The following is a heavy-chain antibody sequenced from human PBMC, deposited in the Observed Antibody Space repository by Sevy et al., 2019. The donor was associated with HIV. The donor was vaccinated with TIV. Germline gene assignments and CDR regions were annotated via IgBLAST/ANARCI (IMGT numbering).Heavy chain of an antibody. CDR2: IKQDGTEK. J-gene: IGHJ5*02. Sequence: GGSLRLSCAASGFTFSTYWMSWVRQAPGKGLEWVANIKQDGTEKFYVDSVKGRFTISRDNAKSSLYLQMNSLRAEDTAVYYCARSGYDPSGYYYGNWFDPWGQGTLVTVSS. D-gene: IGHD3-22*01. CDR1: GFTFSTYW. V-gene: IGHV3-7*01. CDR3: ARSGYDPSGYYYGNWFDP.